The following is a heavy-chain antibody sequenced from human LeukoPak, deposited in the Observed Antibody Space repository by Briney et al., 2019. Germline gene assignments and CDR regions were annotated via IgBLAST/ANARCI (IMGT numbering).Heavy chain of an antibody. Sequence: GGSLRLSCEASEFTFSSHAMSWVRQAPGKGLEWVSSISTSRTTYYADSVKGRFTISRDNSKNTLYLQMNSLRAEDTAVYFCAKRGAAGSYYFDYWGQGTLVTVSS. J-gene: IGHJ4*02. V-gene: IGHV3-23*01. CDR3: AKRGAAGSYYFDY. CDR1: EFTFSSHA. CDR2: ISTSRTT. D-gene: IGHD4/OR15-4a*01.